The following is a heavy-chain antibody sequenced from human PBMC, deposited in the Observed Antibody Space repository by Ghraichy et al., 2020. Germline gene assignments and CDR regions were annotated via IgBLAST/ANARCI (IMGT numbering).Heavy chain of an antibody. J-gene: IGHJ4*02. Sequence: LSLTCAASGFTFSSYGMHWVRQAPGKGLEWLAVIWFDGSTKYYADSVKGRFTISRDSSKNTLYLQMNSLRAEDTAVYYCARDEYFRGSFADSWGQGTLVTVSS. D-gene: IGHD3-10*02. V-gene: IGHV3-33*01. CDR3: ARDEYFRGSFADS. CDR2: IWFDGSTK. CDR1: GFTFSSYG.